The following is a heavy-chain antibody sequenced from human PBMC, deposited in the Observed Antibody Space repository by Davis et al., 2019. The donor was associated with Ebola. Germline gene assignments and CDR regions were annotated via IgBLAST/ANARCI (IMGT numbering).Heavy chain of an antibody. CDR1: GLPFTYAW. D-gene: IGHD3-22*01. Sequence: GGSLRLSCAASGLPFTYAWMNWVRQAPGKGPEWVARIKSKTDGGAIDYAAPVKGRFIISRDDSKNALYLQMSSLKTEDTAIYYCTRVRDSRGYYYGAMAYWGQGTVVTVSS. CDR2: IKSKTDGGAI. J-gene: IGHJ4*02. CDR3: TRVRDSRGYYYGAMAY. V-gene: IGHV3-15*07.